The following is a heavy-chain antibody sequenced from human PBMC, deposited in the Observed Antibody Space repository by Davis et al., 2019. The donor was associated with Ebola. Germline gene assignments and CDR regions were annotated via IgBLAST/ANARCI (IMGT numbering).Heavy chain of an antibody. CDR1: GGSISSYY. CDR2: IYTSGST. V-gene: IGHV4-4*07. J-gene: IGHJ2*01. D-gene: IGHD1-26*01. Sequence: PSETLSLTCTVSGGSISSYYWSWIRQPVGKGLEWIGRIYTSGSTNYNPSLKSRVTMSVDTSKNQFSLKLSSVTAADTAVYYCARWGLLAQGLRPHWYFDLWGRGTLVTVSS. CDR3: ARWGLLAQGLRPHWYFDL.